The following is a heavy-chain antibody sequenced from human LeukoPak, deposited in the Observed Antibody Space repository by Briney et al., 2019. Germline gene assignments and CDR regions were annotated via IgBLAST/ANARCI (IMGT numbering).Heavy chain of an antibody. J-gene: IGHJ4*02. CDR2: IIPSGHTT. D-gene: IGHD6-19*01. V-gene: IGHV3-23*01. CDR1: GFTFSSHG. Sequence: GGSLRLSYAASGFTFSSHGMNWVRQAPGKGLEWVSGIIPSGHTTYYADSVRGRFTISRDNSKNTLYLQMNSLRAEDTAVYYCAKDPLRTYSSGWYYFDYWGQGTLVTVSS. CDR3: AKDPLRTYSSGWYYFDY.